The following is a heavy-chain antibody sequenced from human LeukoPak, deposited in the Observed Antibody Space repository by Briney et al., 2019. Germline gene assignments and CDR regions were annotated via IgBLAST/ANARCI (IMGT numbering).Heavy chain of an antibody. CDR3: AKSGGYGLIDY. Sequence: SETLSLTCTVSGDSISTSNSYWGWIRQPPGKGLEWIGNIYDSGSTYYNASLQSRVTISIDTSKNQFSLRLSPVTAADTAMYYCAKSGGYGLIDYWGQGTLVTVSS. D-gene: IGHD1-26*01. CDR2: IYDSGST. J-gene: IGHJ4*02. CDR1: GDSISTSNSY. V-gene: IGHV4-39*01.